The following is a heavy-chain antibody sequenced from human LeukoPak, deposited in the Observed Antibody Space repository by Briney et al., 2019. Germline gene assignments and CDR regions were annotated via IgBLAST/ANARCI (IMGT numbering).Heavy chain of an antibody. D-gene: IGHD1-26*01. V-gene: IGHV4-39*01. CDR1: GASISGSGYY. CDR3: AKSGGYGLIDY. CDR2: IYSSGST. Sequence: ASETLSLTCTVSGASISGSGYYWGWIRQPPGKGLEWIGSIYSSGSTYYNASLQSRVTISIETSKNQISLRLNSVTAADTAMYYCAKSGGYGLIDYWGQGTLVTVSS. J-gene: IGHJ4*02.